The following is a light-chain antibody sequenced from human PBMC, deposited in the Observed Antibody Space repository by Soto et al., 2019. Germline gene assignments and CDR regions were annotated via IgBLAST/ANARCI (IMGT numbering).Light chain of an antibody. CDR1: SSNIGSDF. Sequence: QLVLTQPPSASGTPGQRVTISCSGSSSNIGSDFVYWYQQLPGTAPKLLIYHNYQRPSGVPDRFSGSKSGTSGSLAISDPRSEDESDYYCSAWDDSLSAYVFGAGTKVTVL. V-gene: IGLV1-47*01. CDR2: HNY. J-gene: IGLJ1*01. CDR3: SAWDDSLSAYV.